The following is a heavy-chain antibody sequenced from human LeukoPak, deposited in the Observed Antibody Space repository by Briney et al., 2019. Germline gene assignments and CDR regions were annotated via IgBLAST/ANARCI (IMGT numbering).Heavy chain of an antibody. CDR2: VYYTGST. Sequence: PSETLSLTCTVSGGYISSYYWSWIRQPPGEGLEWIGYVYYTGSTNYNPSLKSRVSISVDTSKNQFSLRLNSVTAADTAVYYCAREVVIAATYDYWGQGTLVTVSS. D-gene: IGHD2-15*01. CDR1: GGYISSYY. CDR3: AREVVIAATYDY. V-gene: IGHV4-59*12. J-gene: IGHJ4*02.